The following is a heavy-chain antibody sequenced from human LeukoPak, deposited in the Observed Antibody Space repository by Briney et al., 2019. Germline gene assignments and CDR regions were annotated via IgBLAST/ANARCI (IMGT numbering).Heavy chain of an antibody. CDR3: ARLPAATLYYYYGMDV. CDR1: GYIFTSYW. Sequence: KPGESPKISCKGSGYIFTSYWIGWVRQMPGKGLEWMGIIYPGDSDARYSQSFQGQVTISADKSISTAYLQWSSLKASDTAMYYCARLPAATLYYYYGMDVWGQGTTVTVSS. V-gene: IGHV5-51*01. J-gene: IGHJ6*02. D-gene: IGHD2-15*01. CDR2: IYPGDSDA.